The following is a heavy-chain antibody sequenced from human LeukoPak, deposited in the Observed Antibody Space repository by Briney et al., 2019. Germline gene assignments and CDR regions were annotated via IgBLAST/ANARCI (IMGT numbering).Heavy chain of an antibody. J-gene: IGHJ6*02. CDR3: AKDLGIAMVSDGMDV. V-gene: IGHV3-30*18. D-gene: IGHD5-18*01. Sequence: GGYLRLYCAASGFTFSSYGMHWVRQAPGKGLEWVAVISYDGSNKYYADSVKGRFTISRDNSKNTLYLQMNSLRAEDTAVYYCAKDLGIAMVSDGMDVWGQGTTVTVSS. CDR1: GFTFSSYG. CDR2: ISYDGSNK.